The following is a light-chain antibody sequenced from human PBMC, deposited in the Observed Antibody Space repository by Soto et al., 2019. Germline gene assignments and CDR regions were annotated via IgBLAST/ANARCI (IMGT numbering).Light chain of an antibody. CDR2: LNSDGSH. V-gene: IGLV4-69*01. CDR1: SGHSNYA. J-gene: IGLJ2*01. CDR3: QTWGTGIQI. Sequence: QLVLTQSPSASASLGASVKLTCTLSSGHSNYAIAWHQQQPEKGPRYLMKLNSDGSHSKGDGIPDRFSGSSSGAERYLTISSLQSEDYADYYCQTWGTGIQIFGGGTKLTVL.